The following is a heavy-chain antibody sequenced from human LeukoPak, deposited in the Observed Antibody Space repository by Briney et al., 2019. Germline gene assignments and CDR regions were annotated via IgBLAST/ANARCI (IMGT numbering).Heavy chain of an antibody. CDR2: IYTSGST. J-gene: IGHJ6*03. V-gene: IGHV4-61*02. Sequence: SQTLSLTCTVSGGSISSGSYYWSWIRQPAGKGLEWIGRIYTSGSTNYNPSLKSRVTISVDTSKNQFSLKLSSVTAADTAVYYCARDFAEKRYSYGLGYYYYYMDVWGKGTTVTISS. D-gene: IGHD5-18*01. CDR3: ARDFAEKRYSYGLGYYYYYMDV. CDR1: GGSISSGSYY.